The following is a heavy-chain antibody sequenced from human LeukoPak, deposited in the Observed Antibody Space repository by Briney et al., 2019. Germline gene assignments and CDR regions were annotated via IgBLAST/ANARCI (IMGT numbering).Heavy chain of an antibody. CDR3: ATFIDYGGNDGYYYYMDV. D-gene: IGHD4-23*01. J-gene: IGHJ6*03. Sequence: ASVKVSCKASGGTLSSYAISWVRQAPGQGLEWMGGFNPIFGTANYAQKFQGRVTITADKSTSTAYMELSSLRAEDTAVYYCATFIDYGGNDGYYYYMDVWGKGTTVTVSS. V-gene: IGHV1-69*06. CDR2: FNPIFGTA. CDR1: GGTLSSYA.